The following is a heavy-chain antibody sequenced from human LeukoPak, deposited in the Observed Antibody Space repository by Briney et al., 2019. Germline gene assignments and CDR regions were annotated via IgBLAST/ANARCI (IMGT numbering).Heavy chain of an antibody. CDR3: AKASTVTTTIPYYFDY. D-gene: IGHD4-17*01. Sequence: PGGSLRLSCAASGFTFSSYGMHWVRQAPGKGLEWVTVIWYDGSNKYYADSVKGRFTISRDNAKNSLYLQMNSLRAEDTAFYYCAKASTVTTTIPYYFDYWGQGTLVTVSS. J-gene: IGHJ4*02. CDR1: GFTFSSYG. V-gene: IGHV3-33*03. CDR2: IWYDGSNK.